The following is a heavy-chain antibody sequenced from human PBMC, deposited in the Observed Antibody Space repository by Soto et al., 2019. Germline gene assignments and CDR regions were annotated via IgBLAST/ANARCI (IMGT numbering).Heavy chain of an antibody. CDR2: IIPIFGTA. J-gene: IGHJ4*02. V-gene: IGHV1-69*06. D-gene: IGHD3-16*02. CDR1: GGPFSSYA. Sequence: SVKGSCNASGGPFSSYAISWVRQAPGQGLEWMGGIIPIFGTANYAQKFQGRVTITADKSTSTAYMELSSLRSEDTAVYYCARGVKGFDYWGQGTLVTVS. CDR3: ARGVKGFDY.